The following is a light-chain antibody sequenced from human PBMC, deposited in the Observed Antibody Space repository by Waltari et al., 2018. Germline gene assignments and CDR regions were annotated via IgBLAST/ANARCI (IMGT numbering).Light chain of an antibody. J-gene: IGLJ2*01. V-gene: IGLV3-9*01. CDR1: NIGSKN. CDR3: QLLDSNTAI. CDR2: RDT. Sequence: SYELTQPLSVSVALGQTATITCGGSNIGSKNVNWYQQKPGQAPVLVIYRDTKRPFGIPERVSGSNSENTATLTISSAQVGDESDVYCQLLDSNTAIFGGGTKLTVL.